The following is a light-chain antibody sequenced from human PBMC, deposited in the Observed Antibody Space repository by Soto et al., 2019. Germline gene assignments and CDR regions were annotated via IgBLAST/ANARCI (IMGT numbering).Light chain of an antibody. J-gene: IGKJ1*01. CDR3: QQNYLSPWT. V-gene: IGKV1-39*01. Sequence: DIQMTQSPSSLSASVGDRVTITCRTSQSIRSFLNWYQQKPGTVPKLLISSSSTLESGVPSRFSGGGSGTDFTLTISNLQPEEFATYFCQQNYLSPWTFGPGTRVEIK. CDR1: QSIRSF. CDR2: SSS.